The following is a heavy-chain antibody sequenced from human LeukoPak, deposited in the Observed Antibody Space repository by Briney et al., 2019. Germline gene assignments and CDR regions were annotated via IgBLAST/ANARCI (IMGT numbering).Heavy chain of an antibody. V-gene: IGHV5-51*01. Sequence: GESLKISCKGSGYSFTSYWIGWVRQMPGKDLEWMGIIYPGDSDTRYSPSFQGQVTISADKSISTAYLQWSSLKASDTAMYYCARRYCSGGSCYSSFDPWGQGTLVTVSS. D-gene: IGHD2-15*01. J-gene: IGHJ5*02. CDR3: ARRYCSGGSCYSSFDP. CDR2: IYPGDSDT. CDR1: GYSFTSYW.